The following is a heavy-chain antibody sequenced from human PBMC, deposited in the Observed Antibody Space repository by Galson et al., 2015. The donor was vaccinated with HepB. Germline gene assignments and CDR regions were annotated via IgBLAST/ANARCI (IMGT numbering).Heavy chain of an antibody. J-gene: IGHJ4*02. CDR1: GFTFSSYA. CDR3: AKDMGYYYDSSGYYFGY. Sequence: SLRLSCAASGFTFSSYAMSWVRQAPGKGLEWVSAISGSGGSTYYADSVKGRFTISRDNSKNTLYLQMNSLRAEDTAVYYCAKDMGYYYDSSGYYFGYWGQGTLVTVSS. V-gene: IGHV3-23*01. CDR2: ISGSGGST. D-gene: IGHD3-22*01.